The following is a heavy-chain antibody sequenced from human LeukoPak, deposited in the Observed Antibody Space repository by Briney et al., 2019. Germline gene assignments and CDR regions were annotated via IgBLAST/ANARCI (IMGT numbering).Heavy chain of an antibody. V-gene: IGHV4-34*01. CDR1: GGSFSGYY. D-gene: IGHD6-19*01. CDR3: ARVQHTQWLVRGIGY. Sequence: SETLSLTCAVYGGSFSGYYWSWIRQPPGKGLEWIGEINHSGSTNYNPSLKSRVTISVDTSKNQFSLKLSSVTAADTAVYYCARVQHTQWLVRGIGYWGQGTLVTVSS. J-gene: IGHJ4*02. CDR2: INHSGST.